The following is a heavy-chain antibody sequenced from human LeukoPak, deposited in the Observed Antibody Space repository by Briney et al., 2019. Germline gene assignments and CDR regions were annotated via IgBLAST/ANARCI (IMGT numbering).Heavy chain of an antibody. CDR2: IYTSGST. D-gene: IGHD3-3*01. CDR1: GGSISRYY. J-gene: IGHJ3*02. V-gene: IGHV4-4*07. Sequence: SETLSLTCTVSGGSISRYYWSWIRQPAGKGLEWSGRIYTSGSTNYNPSLKSRVTMSVDTSKNQFSLKLSSVTAADTAVYYCARQGGELEWLFSDAFDIWGQGTMVTVSS. CDR3: ARQGGELEWLFSDAFDI.